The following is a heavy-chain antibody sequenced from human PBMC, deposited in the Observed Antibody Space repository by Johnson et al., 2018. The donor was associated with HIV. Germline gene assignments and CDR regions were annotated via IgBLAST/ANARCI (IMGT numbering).Heavy chain of an antibody. CDR1: GFTFDDYG. J-gene: IGHJ3*02. CDR2: INWNGGST. V-gene: IGHV3-20*04. CDR3: ARDRGWSSSWPDAFDI. D-gene: IGHD6-13*01. Sequence: MLLVESGGGVVRPGGSLRLSCAASGFTFDDYGMSWVRQAPGKGLEWVSGINWNGGSTGYADSVKGRFTISRDNTKNSVYLQMERLRVEDTAMYYCARDRGWSSSWPDAFDIWGQGTMVTVSS.